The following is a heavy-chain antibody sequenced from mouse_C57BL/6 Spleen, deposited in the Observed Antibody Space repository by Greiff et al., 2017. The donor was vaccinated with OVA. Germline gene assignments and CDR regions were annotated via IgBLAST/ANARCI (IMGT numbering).Heavy chain of an antibody. CDR3: AREVYYDYEGWYFDV. V-gene: IGHV5-16*01. Sequence: EVMLVESEGGLVQPGSSMKLSCTASGFTFSDYYMAWVRQVPEKGLEWVANINYDGSSTYYLDSLKSRFIISRDNAKNILYLQMSSLKSEDTATYYCAREVYYDYEGWYFDVWGTGTTVTVSS. J-gene: IGHJ1*03. CDR2: INYDGSST. D-gene: IGHD2-4*01. CDR1: GFTFSDYY.